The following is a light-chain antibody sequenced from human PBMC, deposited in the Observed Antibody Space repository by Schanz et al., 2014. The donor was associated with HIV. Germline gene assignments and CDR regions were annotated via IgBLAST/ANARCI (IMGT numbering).Light chain of an antibody. J-gene: IGKJ2*01. Sequence: EIVLTQSPVILSLSPGERATLSCRASQTVSSNSLGWYQQKRGQVPRLLIYSASRRANGIPDRFSGRGSGTEFTLTISHLAPDDFAIYYCQHYSTYPYTFGQGTKLDIQ. CDR3: QHYSTYPYT. CDR1: QTVSSNS. CDR2: SAS. V-gene: IGKV3-20*01.